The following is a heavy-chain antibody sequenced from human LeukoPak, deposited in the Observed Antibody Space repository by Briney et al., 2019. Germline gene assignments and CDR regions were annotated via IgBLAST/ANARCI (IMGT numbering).Heavy chain of an antibody. CDR1: AGSISSRNNEY. D-gene: IGHD6-6*01. Sequence: SETLSLTCTVAAGSISSRNNEYWGWLRQPPSKSLAWIGSIYDSGSNSYIPSLKTRITISVATSKNQCSLKVTSGTAAAPAVYTWARLDSSSFMAGWGKGTTVTVSS. V-gene: IGHV4-39*07. J-gene: IGHJ6*03. CDR3: ARLDSSSFMAG. CDR2: IYDSGSN.